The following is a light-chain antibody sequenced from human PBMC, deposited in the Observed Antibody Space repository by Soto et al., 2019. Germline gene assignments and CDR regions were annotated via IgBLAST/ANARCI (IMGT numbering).Light chain of an antibody. CDR3: AAWDDSLSGVV. V-gene: IGLV1-44*01. Sequence: QSVLTQPPSASGTPGQRVTISCSGSSSNIGSNSVVWYQHLPGTAPKLLIYRSNLRPSGVPDRFSGSKSGTSASLAISGLQSEDEADYYCAAWDDSLSGVVFGGGTKLTVL. CDR1: SSNIGSNS. CDR2: RSN. J-gene: IGLJ2*01.